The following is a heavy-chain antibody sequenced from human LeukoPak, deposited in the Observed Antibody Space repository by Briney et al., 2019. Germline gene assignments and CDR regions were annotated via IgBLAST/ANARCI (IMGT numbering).Heavy chain of an antibody. CDR1: RYTFTGYY. CDR2: INPNSGGT. CDR3: ARDSEMAANYGSFDY. Sequence: ASVKVSCKASRYTFTGYYMHWVRQAPGQGLEWMGWINPNSGGTNYAQKFQGRVTMTRDTSISTAYMELSRLRSDDTAVYYCARDSEMAANYGSFDYWGQGTLVTVSS. D-gene: IGHD5-24*01. J-gene: IGHJ4*02. V-gene: IGHV1-2*02.